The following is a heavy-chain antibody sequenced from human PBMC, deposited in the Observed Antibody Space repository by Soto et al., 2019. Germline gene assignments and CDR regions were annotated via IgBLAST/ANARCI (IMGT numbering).Heavy chain of an antibody. CDR3: ARGAVYSSGWFDY. D-gene: IGHD6-19*01. V-gene: IGHV4-59*01. CDR2: IHYSGST. J-gene: IGHJ4*02. CDR1: GGSISSYY. Sequence: QVPLQESGPGLVKPSETLSLTCSVSGGSISSYYWSWIRQPPGKGLEWIGYIHYSGSTNYNPSLKRRVTIPVETSKNQVSLKLSSVTAADTAVYYCARGAVYSSGWFDYWGQGTLVTVSS.